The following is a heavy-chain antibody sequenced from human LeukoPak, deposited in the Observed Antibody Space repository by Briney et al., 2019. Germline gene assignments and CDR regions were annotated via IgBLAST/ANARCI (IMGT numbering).Heavy chain of an antibody. CDR2: ISGSGDST. D-gene: IGHD4-11*01. V-gene: IGHV3-23*01. CDR3: ARDRLQHYFDY. CDR1: GFTFSSYA. J-gene: IGHJ4*02. Sequence: PGGSLRLSCAASGFTFSSYAMNWVRQAPGKGLEWVSVISGSGDSTNYADSVKGRFTISRDNSKNTLYLQMNSLRAEDTAVYFCARDRLQHYFDYGGQGTLVTVSS.